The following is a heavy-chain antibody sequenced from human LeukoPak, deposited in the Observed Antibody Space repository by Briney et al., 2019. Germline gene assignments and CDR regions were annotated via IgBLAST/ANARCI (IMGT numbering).Heavy chain of an antibody. CDR3: AKTVYDSSGYIDY. Sequence: PGGSLRLSCAASGFTFSSYGMPWVRQAPGKGLEWVAVISYDGSNKYHADSVKGRFTISRDNSKNTLYLQMNSLRAEDTAVYYCAKTVYDSSGYIDYWGQGTLVTVSS. D-gene: IGHD3-22*01. V-gene: IGHV3-30*18. CDR2: ISYDGSNK. CDR1: GFTFSSYG. J-gene: IGHJ4*02.